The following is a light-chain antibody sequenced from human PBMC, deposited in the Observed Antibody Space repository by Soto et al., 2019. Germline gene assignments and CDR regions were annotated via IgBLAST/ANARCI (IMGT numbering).Light chain of an antibody. J-gene: IGKJ3*01. CDR1: QGISSY. V-gene: IGKV1-8*01. CDR2: AAS. CDR3: QQYDNWPPLT. Sequence: AIRMTQSPSSLSASTGDRVTITCRASQGISSYLAWYQQKPGKAPKLLIYAASTLQSGVPSRFSGSGSGTEFTLTISSLQSEDFAVYYCQQYDNWPPLTFGPGTKVDIK.